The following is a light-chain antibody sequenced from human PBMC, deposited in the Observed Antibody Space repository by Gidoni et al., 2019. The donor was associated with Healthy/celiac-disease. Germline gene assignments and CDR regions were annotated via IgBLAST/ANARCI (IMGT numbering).Light chain of an antibody. J-gene: IGLJ1*01. CDR3: SSYTSSSTPHV. CDR2: EVS. V-gene: IGLV2-14*01. Sequence: PGQSITISCTGTSSDVGGYNYVSWYQQHPGKAPKLMIYEVSTRPSGVSNLFSGSKSGNTASLTISGLQAEDEADYYCSSYTSSSTPHVFGTGTKVTVL. CDR1: SSDVGGYNY.